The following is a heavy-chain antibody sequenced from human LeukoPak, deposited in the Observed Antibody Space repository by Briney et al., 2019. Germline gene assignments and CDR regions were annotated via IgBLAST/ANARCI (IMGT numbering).Heavy chain of an antibody. D-gene: IGHD5-12*01. J-gene: IGHJ3*02. V-gene: IGHV4-59*01. Sequence: SETLSLTCTVSGGSISSYHWSWIRQPPGKGLQWIGFIYSSGSTNYNPSLKSRVTISLDTSKNQFSLRVSSVTSADTAVYYCARGNSGYDYAFDIWGQGTMVTVSS. CDR2: IYSSGST. CDR1: GGSISSYH. CDR3: ARGNSGYDYAFDI.